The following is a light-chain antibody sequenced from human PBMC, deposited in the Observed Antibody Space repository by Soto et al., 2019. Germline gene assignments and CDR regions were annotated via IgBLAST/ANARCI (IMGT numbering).Light chain of an antibody. V-gene: IGLV1-47*02. CDR1: SSNIGSNY. CDR2: SNN. J-gene: IGLJ1*01. CDR3: AAWDDSLGGV. Sequence: QSVLTQPPSASGTPGQRVTISCSGSSSNIGSNYVYWYQQLPGTAPKLLIYSNNQRPSGVPDRFSGSKSGTSASLAISGLRSEDEADYYCAAWDDSLGGVFGTGTKVNV.